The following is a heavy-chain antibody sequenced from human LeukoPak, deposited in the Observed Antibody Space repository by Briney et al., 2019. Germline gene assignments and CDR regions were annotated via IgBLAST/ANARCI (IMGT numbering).Heavy chain of an antibody. CDR3: AKRAYYYDSSGYYSGAFDI. Sequence: PGGSLRLSCAASGFTFSSYAMSWVRQAPEKGLEWVSAISGSGGSTYYADSVKSRFAISRDNSKNTLYLQMSSLRVEDTAVYYCAKRAYYYDSSGYYSGAFDIWGQGTMVIVSS. CDR2: ISGSGGST. D-gene: IGHD3-22*01. V-gene: IGHV3-23*01. CDR1: GFTFSSYA. J-gene: IGHJ3*02.